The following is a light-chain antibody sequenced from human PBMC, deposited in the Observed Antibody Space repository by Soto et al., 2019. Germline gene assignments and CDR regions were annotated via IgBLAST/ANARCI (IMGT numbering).Light chain of an antibody. CDR3: LQGTHWPWT. Sequence: DAVLTQSPLSLPVTLGQPAAISCRSSQSLVYSNGNAYLIWFQQRPGQSPRRLIYQVSTRDAGGPDRFSGSGSGTYCTLTSSRVEAEDVGLYYGLQGTHWPWTFGQGTKVEIK. CDR1: QSLVYSNGNAY. J-gene: IGKJ1*01. CDR2: QVS. V-gene: IGKV2-30*01.